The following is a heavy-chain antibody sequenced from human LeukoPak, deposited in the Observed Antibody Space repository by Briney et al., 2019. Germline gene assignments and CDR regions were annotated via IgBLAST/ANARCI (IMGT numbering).Heavy chain of an antibody. D-gene: IGHD3-16*02. CDR3: ASRYRQNLRDYYYYYMDV. V-gene: IGHV3-48*01. Sequence: GGSLRLSCAASGFTFSSYSMNWASLAPGEGRELVSYVSSSSTLYYADSVKGRFTISKDNAKNSLYLQMNSLRAEDTAVYYCASRYRQNLRDYYYYYMDVWGKGTTDSVSS. CDR1: GFTFSSYS. J-gene: IGHJ6*03. CDR2: VSSSSTL.